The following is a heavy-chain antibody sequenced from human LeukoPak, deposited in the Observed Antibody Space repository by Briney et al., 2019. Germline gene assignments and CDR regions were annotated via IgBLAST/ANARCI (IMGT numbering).Heavy chain of an antibody. CDR3: ARGLPPRYYDSSAHLEDWFDP. CDR1: GYTFTSYD. J-gene: IGHJ5*02. D-gene: IGHD3-22*01. Sequence: GASVKVSCKASGYTFTSYDINWGRQATGQGLEWMGWMNPNSGNTGYAQKFQGRVTMNRNTSISTAYMELSSLRSEDTAVYYCARGLPPRYYDSSAHLEDWFDPWGQGTLVTVSS. CDR2: MNPNSGNT. V-gene: IGHV1-8*01.